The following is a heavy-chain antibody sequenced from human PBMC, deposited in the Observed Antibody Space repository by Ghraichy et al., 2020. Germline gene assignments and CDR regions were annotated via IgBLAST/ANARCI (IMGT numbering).Heavy chain of an antibody. D-gene: IGHD1-1*01. CDR1: GASISNYY. J-gene: IGHJ3*01. Sequence: SETLSLTCSVSGASISNYYWSWIRQPPGEGLEWIGYIYYSATTNYNPSLKSRVTMSADTSKNQFSLRLTSVTAADTAVYYCARLGATTHAFDVWGQGTMVTVSS. V-gene: IGHV4-59*08. CDR2: IYYSATT. CDR3: ARLGATTHAFDV.